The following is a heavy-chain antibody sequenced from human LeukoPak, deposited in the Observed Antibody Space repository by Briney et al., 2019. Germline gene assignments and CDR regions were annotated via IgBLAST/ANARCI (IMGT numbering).Heavy chain of an antibody. V-gene: IGHV4-4*07. CDR1: GGSISSYY. CDR3: ARKESRGNWFDP. D-gene: IGHD1-14*01. J-gene: IGHJ5*02. Sequence: PSETLSLTCTVSGGSISSYYWSWIRQPAGKGLEWIGRIYTSGSTNYNPPLKSRVTISVDTSKNQFSLKLSSVTAADTAVYYCARKESRGNWFDPWGQGTLVTVSS. CDR2: IYTSGST.